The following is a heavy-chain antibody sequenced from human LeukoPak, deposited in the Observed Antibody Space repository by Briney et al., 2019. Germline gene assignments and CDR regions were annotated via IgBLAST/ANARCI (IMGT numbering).Heavy chain of an antibody. CDR3: ARDRIAAAVLDH. CDR2: SNAYNSNT. J-gene: IGHJ4*02. Sequence: ASVKVSCKASGYNFISYAISWVRQAPGQGLEWMGWSNAYNSNTKFAQKFQGRDAMTTDTSTSTAYMELRSLRSDDTAVYFCARDRIAAAVLDHWGQGTLVTVSS. CDR1: GYNFISYA. D-gene: IGHD6-13*01. V-gene: IGHV1-18*01.